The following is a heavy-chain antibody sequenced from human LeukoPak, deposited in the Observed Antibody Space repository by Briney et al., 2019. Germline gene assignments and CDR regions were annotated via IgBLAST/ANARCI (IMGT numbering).Heavy chain of an antibody. CDR2: ISYDGSNK. CDR1: GFTFSSYG. V-gene: IGHV3-30*03. D-gene: IGHD2-15*01. CDR3: ARRYCSGGSCYNYFDY. J-gene: IGHJ4*02. Sequence: GRSLRLSCAASGFTFSSYGMHWVRQAPGKGLEWVAVISYDGSNKYYADSVKGRFTISRDNSKNTLYLQMNSLRAEDTAVYYCARRYCSGGSCYNYFDYWGQGTQVTVSS.